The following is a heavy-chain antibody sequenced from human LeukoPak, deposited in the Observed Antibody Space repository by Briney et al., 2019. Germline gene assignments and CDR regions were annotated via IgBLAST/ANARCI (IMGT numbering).Heavy chain of an antibody. CDR2: IIPIFGTA. CDR3: ASNVDTAMAYSYYFDY. CDR1: GYTFTSYG. D-gene: IGHD5-18*01. J-gene: IGHJ4*02. V-gene: IGHV1-69*13. Sequence: ASVKVSCKASGYTFTSYGISWVRQAPGQGLEWMGGIIPIFGTANYAQKFQGRVTITADESTSTAYMELSSLRSEDTAVYYCASNVDTAMAYSYYFDYWGQGTLVTVSS.